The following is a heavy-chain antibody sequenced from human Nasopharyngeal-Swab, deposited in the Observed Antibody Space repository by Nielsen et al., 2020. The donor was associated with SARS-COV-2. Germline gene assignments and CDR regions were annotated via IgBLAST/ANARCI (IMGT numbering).Heavy chain of an antibody. CDR2: FDPKDGET. J-gene: IGHJ5*02. CDR3: ATSPPMVVAGIWFDP. V-gene: IGHV1-24*01. Sequence: ASVKVSCKVSGYTLTELSMHWVRQAPGKGLEWMGGFDPKDGETIYAQKFQGRVTMTEDTSTDTAYMELSSLRSEDTAVYYCATSPPMVVAGIWFDPWGQGTLVTVSS. D-gene: IGHD2-15*01. CDR1: GYTLTELS.